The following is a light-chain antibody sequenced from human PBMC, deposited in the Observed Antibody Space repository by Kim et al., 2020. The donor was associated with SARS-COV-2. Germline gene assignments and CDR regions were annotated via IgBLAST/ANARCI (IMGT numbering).Light chain of an antibody. V-gene: IGKV3-15*01. CDR1: QTVGSH. CDR2: SAS. Sequence: SPGERATLSCSASQTVGSHLAWYQQKPGQAPRLLIYSASTRATGIPPRFRGSGSGTEFTLTISSLQSEDSAIYYCQHHNNWPPYTFGQGTKLEI. J-gene: IGKJ2*01. CDR3: QHHNNWPPYT.